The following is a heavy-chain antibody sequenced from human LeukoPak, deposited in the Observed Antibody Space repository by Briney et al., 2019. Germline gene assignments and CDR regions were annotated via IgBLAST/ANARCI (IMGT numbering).Heavy chain of an antibody. V-gene: IGHV3-7*01. Sequence: GGSLRLSCAASGFSLSSYWMTWVRQAPGKGLEWVANIKQDGSEKNYVDSVKGRFTISRDNAKNSLYLQMNSLRAEDTAVYYCARDSVLRYFDWLYYYMDVWGKGTTVTISS. J-gene: IGHJ6*03. CDR3: ARDSVLRYFDWLYYYMDV. CDR1: GFSLSSYW. D-gene: IGHD3-9*01. CDR2: IKQDGSEK.